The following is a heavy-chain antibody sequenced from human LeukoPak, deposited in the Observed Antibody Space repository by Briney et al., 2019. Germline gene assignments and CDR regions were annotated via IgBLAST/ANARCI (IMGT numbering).Heavy chain of an antibody. Sequence: ASVKVSCKASGYTFTSYDINWVRQATGQGLEWMGWMNPNSGNTGYAQKFQGRVTMTRSTSISTAYMELSSLRSEDTAVYYCARGLYSSSSTLIYYYYMDGWGKGTTVTVSS. CDR2: MNPNSGNT. D-gene: IGHD6-6*01. CDR3: ARGLYSSSSTLIYYYYMDG. J-gene: IGHJ6*03. CDR1: GYTFTSYD. V-gene: IGHV1-8*01.